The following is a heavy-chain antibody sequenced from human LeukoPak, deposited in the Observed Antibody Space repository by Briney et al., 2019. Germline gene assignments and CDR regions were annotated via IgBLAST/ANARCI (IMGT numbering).Heavy chain of an antibody. CDR2: IYWDDDK. CDR1: GFSLSTSGVG. V-gene: IGHV2-5*02. CDR3: AHTSQYYDILTGYYTGNWFDP. Sequence: SGPTLVNPTQTLTLTCTFSGFSLSTSGVGVGWIRQPPGKALEWLALIYWDDDKRYSPSLKSRLTITKDTSKNQVVLTMTNMDPVDTATYYCAHTSQYYDILTGYYTGNWFDPWGQGTLVTVSS. J-gene: IGHJ5*02. D-gene: IGHD3-9*01.